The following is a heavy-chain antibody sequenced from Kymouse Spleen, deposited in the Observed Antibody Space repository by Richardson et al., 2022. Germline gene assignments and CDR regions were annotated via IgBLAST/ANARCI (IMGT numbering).Heavy chain of an antibody. Sequence: QVQLVESGGGVVQPGRSLRLSCAASGFTFSSYGMHWVRQAPGKGLEWVAVIWYDGSNKYYADSVKGRFTISRDNSKNTLYLQMNSLRAEDTAVYYCARDLGVGATYYYYYGMDVWGQGTTVTVSS. CDR1: GFTFSSYG. CDR2: IWYDGSNK. J-gene: IGHJ6*02. D-gene: IGHD1-26*01. CDR3: ARDLGVGATYYYYYGMDV. V-gene: IGHV3-33*01.